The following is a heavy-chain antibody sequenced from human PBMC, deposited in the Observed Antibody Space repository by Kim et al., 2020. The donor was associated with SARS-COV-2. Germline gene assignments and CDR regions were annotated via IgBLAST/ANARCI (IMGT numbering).Heavy chain of an antibody. CDR2: ISYDGSNK. CDR3: ARGYKQWVVRGAMDV. J-gene: IGHJ3*01. D-gene: IGHD6-19*01. V-gene: IGHV3-30-3*01. Sequence: GGSLRLSCAASGFTFSSYAMHWIRQAPGKGLEWVAVISYDGSNKYYADSVKGRFTISRDNSKNTLYLQMNSLRAEDTAVYYCARGYKQWVVRGAMDVWGQGTMVTVSS. CDR1: GFTFSSYA.